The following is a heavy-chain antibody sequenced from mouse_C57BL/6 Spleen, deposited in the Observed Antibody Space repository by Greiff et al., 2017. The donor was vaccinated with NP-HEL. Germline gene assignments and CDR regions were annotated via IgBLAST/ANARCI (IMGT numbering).Heavy chain of an antibody. D-gene: IGHD2-2*01. V-gene: IGHV1-4*01. CDR2: INPSSGYT. Sequence: VQLQQSGAELARPGASVKMSCKASGYTFTSYTMHWVKQRPGQGLEWIGYINPSSGYTKYNQKFKDKATLTADKSSSTAYMQLSSLTSAHSAVSYGARNPDGYDEGYYFDYWGKGTTLTVSS. CDR3: ARNPDGYDEGYYFDY. CDR1: GYTFTSYT. J-gene: IGHJ2*01.